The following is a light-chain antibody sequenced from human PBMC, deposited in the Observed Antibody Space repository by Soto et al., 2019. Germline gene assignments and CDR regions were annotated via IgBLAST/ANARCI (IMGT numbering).Light chain of an antibody. CDR1: ESVSSSV. Sequence: EIVLTQSPGTLSLSPGERATLSCRASESVSSSVLAWYQQHPGQAPMLLIYGASSSATVIPDRVSGSGSGIDFTLTISRLEPEDVALYYRQQYGSSRTFGQGTKVEIK. CDR3: QQYGSSRT. CDR2: GAS. V-gene: IGKV3-20*01. J-gene: IGKJ1*01.